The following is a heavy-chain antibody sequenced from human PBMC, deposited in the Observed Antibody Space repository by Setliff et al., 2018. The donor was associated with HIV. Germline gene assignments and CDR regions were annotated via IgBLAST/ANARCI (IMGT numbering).Heavy chain of an antibody. Sequence: GGSLRLSCAASGFTFWSHSMLWVRQAPGKGLQWVAYISRGGDSIFYEDSVKGRFTISRDNSKNTLYLQMNSLRAEDTAVYYCATYRGYNSGDRWSFFDYWGQGILVTVSS. CDR2: ISRGGDSI. CDR3: ATYRGYNSGDRWSFFDY. V-gene: IGHV3-48*01. D-gene: IGHD2-15*01. CDR1: GFTFWSHS. J-gene: IGHJ4*02.